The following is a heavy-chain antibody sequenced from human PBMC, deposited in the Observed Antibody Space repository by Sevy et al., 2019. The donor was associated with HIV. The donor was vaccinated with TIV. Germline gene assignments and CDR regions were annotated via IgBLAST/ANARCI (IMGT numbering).Heavy chain of an antibody. CDR3: ARDLPRLRQLSPLSRHYYYYGMDV. D-gene: IGHD3-16*02. CDR2: IYTSGST. CDR1: GGSISSYY. V-gene: IGHV4-4*07. Sequence: SETLSLTCTVSGGSISSYYWSWIRQPAGKGLEWIGRIYTSGSTNYNPSLKSRVTMSVDTSKNKFSLKLSSVTAADTAVYYCARDLPRLRQLSPLSRHYYYYGMDVWGQGTTVTVSS. J-gene: IGHJ6*02.